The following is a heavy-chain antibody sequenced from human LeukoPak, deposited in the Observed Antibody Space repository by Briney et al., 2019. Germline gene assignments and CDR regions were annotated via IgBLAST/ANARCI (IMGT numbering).Heavy chain of an antibody. D-gene: IGHD6-19*01. CDR3: ARGQAVAGV. J-gene: IGHJ4*02. V-gene: IGHV4-59*01. CDR1: GGSISSYY. CDR2: IYYSGYT. Sequence: SETLSLTCSVSGGSISSYYWSWIRQPPGKGLEWIGYIYYSGYTNYNPSLKSRVTMSVDTSKNQFSLQLSSVTAADTAVYYCARGQAVAGVWGQGTPVTVSS.